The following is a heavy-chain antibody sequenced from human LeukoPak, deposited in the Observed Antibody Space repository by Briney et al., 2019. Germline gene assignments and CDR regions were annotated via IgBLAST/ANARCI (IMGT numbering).Heavy chain of an antibody. D-gene: IGHD1-26*01. CDR1: GFIFSDYW. V-gene: IGHV3-74*01. CDR3: ASQVGATRPGGDY. J-gene: IGHJ4*02. Sequence: GGSLSLSCAASGFIFSDYWMHWVRQGPGKGLVWVSRIKSDGSSTSYAESVKGRFTISRDNSKNTLYLQMNSLRAEDTAVYYCASQVGATRPGGDYWGQGTLVTVSS. CDR2: IKSDGSST.